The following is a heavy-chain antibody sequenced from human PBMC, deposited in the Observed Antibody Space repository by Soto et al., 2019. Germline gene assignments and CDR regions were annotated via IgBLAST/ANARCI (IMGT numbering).Heavy chain of an antibody. D-gene: IGHD3-16*01. CDR3: AKRGGGKVPNLFHV. J-gene: IGHJ1*01. CDR1: GFTFRDFA. V-gene: IGHV3-23*01. Sequence: GGSLRLSCAASGFTFRDFAMSWVRKAPGKGLEWVSTFTSAGSNTCYADSVKGRFTISRDNSKSTLYLHVNSLRDDDTALYYCAKRGGGKVPNLFHVWGHGTLVTVSS. CDR2: FTSAGSNT.